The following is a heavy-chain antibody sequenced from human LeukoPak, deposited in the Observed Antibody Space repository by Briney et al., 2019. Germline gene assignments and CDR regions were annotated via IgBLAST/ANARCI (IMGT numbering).Heavy chain of an antibody. D-gene: IGHD2-15*01. CDR2: IYSGGST. CDR3: TKDARATPDGFDF. V-gene: IGHV3-53*01. J-gene: IGHJ4*02. Sequence: GGSLRLSCAASGFTVSSNYMSWVRQAPGKGLEWVSVIYSGGSTYYADSVEGRFTISRDNSKNTLYLQMNNLRGDDTAVFYCTKDARATPDGFDFWGQGTLVTVSS. CDR1: GFTVSSNY.